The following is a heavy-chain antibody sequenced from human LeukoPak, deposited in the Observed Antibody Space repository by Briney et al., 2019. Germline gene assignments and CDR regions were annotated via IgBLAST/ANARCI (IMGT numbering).Heavy chain of an antibody. J-gene: IGHJ5*01. Sequence: PSETLSLTCSVSGGSIGTYYWSWIRQPAGKRLEWIGRVSTTGSTKYNPSFKSRVTMSLDTSKNQFSLNLNSVTAADTAMYYCAREGDSWGQGTLVTASS. CDR3: AREGDS. CDR1: GGSIGTYY. CDR2: VSTTGST. V-gene: IGHV4-4*07.